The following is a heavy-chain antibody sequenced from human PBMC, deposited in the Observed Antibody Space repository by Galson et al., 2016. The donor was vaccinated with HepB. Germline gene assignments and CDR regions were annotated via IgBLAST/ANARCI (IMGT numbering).Heavy chain of an antibody. CDR2: IFYSGST. CDR1: GGSISTDY. D-gene: IGHD6-6*01. V-gene: IGHV4-59*01. CDR3: ARGGPSSKYFDS. Sequence: ETLSLTCTVSGGSISTDYWSWIRQPPGKGLEWIAYIFYSGSTNYNPSIKSRVTLSIDTSKNQFSLNLSSVTAADTAVYYCARGGPSSKYFDSWGQGILVTVSS. J-gene: IGHJ4*02.